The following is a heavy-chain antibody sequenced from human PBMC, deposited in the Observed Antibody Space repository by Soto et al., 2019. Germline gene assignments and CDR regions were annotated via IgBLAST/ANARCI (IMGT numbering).Heavy chain of an antibody. V-gene: IGHV1-18*04. CDR3: ARDRDPLRYFDWLSHTPPTNWFDP. D-gene: IGHD3-9*01. CDR1: GYTFTSYG. CDR2: ISAYNGNT. Sequence: GASVKVSCKASGYTFTSYGISWVRQAPGQGLEWMGWISAYNGNTNYAQKLQGRVTMTTDTSTSTAYMELRSLRSDDTAVYYCARDRDPLRYFDWLSHTPPTNWFDPWGQGTLVTVSS. J-gene: IGHJ5*02.